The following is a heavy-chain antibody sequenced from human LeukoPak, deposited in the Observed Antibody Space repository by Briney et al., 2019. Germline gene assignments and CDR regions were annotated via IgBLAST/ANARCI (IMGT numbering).Heavy chain of an antibody. CDR1: EGTFSSYA. Sequence: ATVKVSCKASEGTFSSYAISWVRQAPGQGLEWMGRIIPILGIANYAQKFQGRVTSTADKSTSTAYMELSSLRSEDTAVYYCAGGESDTADDYWGQGTLVTVSS. CDR3: AGGESDTADDY. D-gene: IGHD5-18*01. J-gene: IGHJ4*02. V-gene: IGHV1-69*04. CDR2: IIPILGIA.